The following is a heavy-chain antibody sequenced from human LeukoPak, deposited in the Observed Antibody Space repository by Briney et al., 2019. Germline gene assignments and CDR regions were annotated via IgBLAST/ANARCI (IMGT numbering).Heavy chain of an antibody. D-gene: IGHD7-27*01. Sequence: ASVKVSCEASGYTFTSYGFNWVRQATGQRPEWMGWMSPNSGDTGYAQKFQDRVTMTRNTSISTAYMELSSLRSDDTAVYYCARGPPNWGYDYWGPGTLVTVSS. J-gene: IGHJ4*02. CDR3: ARGPPNWGYDY. CDR2: MSPNSGDT. V-gene: IGHV1-8*01. CDR1: GYTFTSYG.